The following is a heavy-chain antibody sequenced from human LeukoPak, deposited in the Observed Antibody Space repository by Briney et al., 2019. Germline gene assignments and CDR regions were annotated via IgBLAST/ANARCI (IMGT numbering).Heavy chain of an antibody. CDR2: IYHSGST. CDR3: ARAKMVYAILD. J-gene: IGHJ4*02. V-gene: IGHV4-39*07. D-gene: IGHD2-8*01. CDR1: GGSISSIIYY. Sequence: PSETLSLTCTVSGGSISSIIYYWGWIRQPPGKGLEWIGEIYHSGSTNYNPSLKSRVTISVDKSKNQFSLKLSSVTAADTAVYYCARAKMVYAILDWGQGTLVTVSS.